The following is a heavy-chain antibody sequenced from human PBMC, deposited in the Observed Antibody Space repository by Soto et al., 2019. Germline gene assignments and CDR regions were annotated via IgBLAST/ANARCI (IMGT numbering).Heavy chain of an antibody. CDR1: GYTFTSYG. CDR2: ISAYNGNT. Sequence: QVQLVQSGAEVKKPGASVKVSCKASGYTFTSYGISWVRQAPGQGLEWMGWISAYNGNTNYAQKLQGRVTMTTDTSTSTAYREQRSLRSDDTAVYYCARDSSPKWFGELLVWGQGTLVTVSS. CDR3: ARDSSPKWFGELLV. J-gene: IGHJ4*02. D-gene: IGHD3-10*01. V-gene: IGHV1-18*01.